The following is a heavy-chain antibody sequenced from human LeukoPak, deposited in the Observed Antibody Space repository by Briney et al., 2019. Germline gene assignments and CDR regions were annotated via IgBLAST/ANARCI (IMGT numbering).Heavy chain of an antibody. CDR3: ARSGYSGYDSEFDY. CDR1: GFTFSSYW. V-gene: IGHV3-7*01. CDR2: IKQDGSEK. D-gene: IGHD5-12*01. Sequence: GGSLRLSCAASGFTFSSYWVSWVRQAPGKGLEWVANIKQDGSEKYYVDSVKGRFTISRDNAKNSLYLQMNSLRAEDTAVYYCARSGYSGYDSEFDYWGQGTLVTVSS. J-gene: IGHJ4*02.